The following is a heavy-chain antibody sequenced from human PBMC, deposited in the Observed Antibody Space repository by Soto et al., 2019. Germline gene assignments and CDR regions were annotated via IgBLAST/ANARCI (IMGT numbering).Heavy chain of an antibody. CDR1: GFTVSSNY. D-gene: IGHD1-26*01. V-gene: IGHV3-53*01. Sequence: PGGSLRLSCAASGFTVSSNYMSWVRQAPGKGLEWVSVIYSGGSTYYADSVKGRFTISRDNSKNTLYLQMNSLRAEDTAVYYCARVLVGTTYYFDYWGQGTLVTVSS. J-gene: IGHJ4*02. CDR3: ARVLVGTTYYFDY. CDR2: IYSGGST.